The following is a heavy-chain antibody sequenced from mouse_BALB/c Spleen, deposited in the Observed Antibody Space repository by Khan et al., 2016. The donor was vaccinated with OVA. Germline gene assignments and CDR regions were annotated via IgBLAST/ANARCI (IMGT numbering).Heavy chain of an antibody. CDR2: ISYSGNT. D-gene: IGHD3-2*02. CDR1: GYSITSDYA. J-gene: IGHJ2*01. Sequence: EVQLQESGPGLVKPSQSLSLTCTVTGYSITSDYAWNWIRQFPGNKLEWMGYISYSGNTKYNPSLKSRISITRDTSKNQFFLQLNFVTIEDTATYYCARIQGGDFDYGDQGTTLTVSS. CDR3: ARIQGGDFDY. V-gene: IGHV3-2*02.